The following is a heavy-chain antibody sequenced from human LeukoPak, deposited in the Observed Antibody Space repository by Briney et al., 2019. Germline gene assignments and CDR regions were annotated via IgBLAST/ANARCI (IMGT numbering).Heavy chain of an antibody. J-gene: IGHJ6*02. CDR3: ARGDVVVPAATYYYYYYGMDV. Sequence: ASVKVSCKASGYTFTSYYMHWVRQAPGQGLEWMGIINPSGGSTSYAQKFQGRVTMTRDTSTSTVYMELSSLRSEDTAVYYCARGDVVVPAATYYYYYYGMDVWGQGTTVTVSS. CDR1: GYTFTSYY. D-gene: IGHD2-2*01. CDR2: INPSGGST. V-gene: IGHV1-46*01.